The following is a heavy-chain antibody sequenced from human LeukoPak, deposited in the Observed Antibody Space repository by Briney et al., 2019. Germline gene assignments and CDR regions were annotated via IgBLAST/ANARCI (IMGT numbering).Heavy chain of an antibody. Sequence: SETLSLTCAVYGESLSKYYWTWIRQSPGKGLEWIGEINHRGSTNLNPSLKSRVTLSVDTSKNQFSLKLGSVTAADTAVYYCARHTGLRTAYSSAAGAVDYWGQGTLVTVSS. D-gene: IGHD6-25*01. CDR2: INHRGST. J-gene: IGHJ4*02. CDR3: ARHTGLRTAYSSAAGAVDY. CDR1: GESLSKYY. V-gene: IGHV4-34*01.